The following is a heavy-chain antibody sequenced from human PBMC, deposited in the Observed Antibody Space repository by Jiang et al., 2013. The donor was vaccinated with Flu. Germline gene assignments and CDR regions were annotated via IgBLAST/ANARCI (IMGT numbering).Heavy chain of an antibody. CDR2: IDHSGST. CDR1: GGSFSGYY. Sequence: GSGLVKPSETLSLTCAVYGGSFSGYYWTWIRQPPGKGLEWIGEIDHSGSTHYNASLKSRVTISVDTSKNQFSLKLNSVTAADTAVYYCANTQNYFDSAGYYFWGQGTLVTVSS. D-gene: IGHD3-22*01. J-gene: IGHJ4*02. CDR3: ANTQNYFDSAGYYF. V-gene: IGHV4-34*01.